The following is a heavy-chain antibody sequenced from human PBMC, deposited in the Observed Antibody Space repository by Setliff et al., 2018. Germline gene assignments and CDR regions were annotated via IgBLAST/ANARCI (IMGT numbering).Heavy chain of an antibody. CDR1: GYNFNNDW. D-gene: IGHD3-16*01. V-gene: IGHV5-51*01. CDR3: ARRFGAHYFFDL. Sequence: PGESLKISCKGSGYNFNNDWIGWVRQMPGKGLEWMGSIFPGDSDTRYSPSFQGQVTISADKPISTAYLQWNSLKASDTALYYCARRFGAHYFFDLWGRGTLVTVSS. CDR2: IFPGDSDT. J-gene: IGHJ2*01.